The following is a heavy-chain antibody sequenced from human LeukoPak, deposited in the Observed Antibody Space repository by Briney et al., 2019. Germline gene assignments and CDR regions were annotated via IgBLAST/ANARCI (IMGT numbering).Heavy chain of an antibody. V-gene: IGHV4-30-4*01. J-gene: IGHJ4*02. CDR2: IYYSGST. CDR1: GFTFSSY. Sequence: LRLSCAASGFTFSSYWSWIRQPPGKGLEWIGYIYYSGSTYYNPSLKSRVTISVDTSKNQFSLKLSSVTAADTAVYYCAREALRQQLVRGNYFDYWGQGTLVTVSS. CDR3: AREALRQQLVRGNYFDY. D-gene: IGHD6-13*01.